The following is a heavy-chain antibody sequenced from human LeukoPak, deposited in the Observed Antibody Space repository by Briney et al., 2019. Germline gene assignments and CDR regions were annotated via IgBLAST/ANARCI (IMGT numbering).Heavy chain of an antibody. V-gene: IGHV1-69*13. CDR2: IIPIFGTA. CDR1: GYTLTELS. D-gene: IGHD4-17*01. Sequence: ASVKVSCKVSGYTLTELSMHWVRQAPGQGLEWMGGIIPIFGTANYAQKFQGRVTITADESTSTAYMELSSLRSEDTAVYYCAFYGDSPFDYWGQGTLVTVSS. CDR3: AFYGDSPFDY. J-gene: IGHJ4*02.